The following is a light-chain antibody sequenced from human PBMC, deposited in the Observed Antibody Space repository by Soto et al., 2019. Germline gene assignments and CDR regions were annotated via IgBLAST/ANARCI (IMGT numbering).Light chain of an antibody. CDR2: YDS. J-gene: IGLJ3*02. V-gene: IGLV3-21*04. CDR3: QVWDSSSDHPV. Sequence: ELTQPPSVSVAPGKTARITCGGNNIGSKSVHWYRQKPGQAPVLVIYYDSDRPSGIPERFSGSNSGNTATLTISRVEAGDEADYYCQVWDSSSDHPVFGGGTKLTVL. CDR1: NIGSKS.